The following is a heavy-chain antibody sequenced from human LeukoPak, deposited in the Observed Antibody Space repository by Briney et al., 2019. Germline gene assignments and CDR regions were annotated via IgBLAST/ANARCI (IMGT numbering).Heavy chain of an antibody. CDR2: ISWSSGSI. J-gene: IGHJ3*02. CDR3: AKDRYGDYVSDAFDI. Sequence: GGSLRLSCAASGFTFDDYAMHWVRQAPGKGLEWVSGISWSSGSIGDADSVKGRFTISRDNAKNSLYLQMNSLRAEDTALYYCAKDRYGDYVSDAFDIWGQGTMVTVSS. D-gene: IGHD4-17*01. V-gene: IGHV3-9*01. CDR1: GFTFDDYA.